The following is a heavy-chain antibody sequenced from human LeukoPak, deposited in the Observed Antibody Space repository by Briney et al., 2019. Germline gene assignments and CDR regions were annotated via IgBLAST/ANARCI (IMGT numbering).Heavy chain of an antibody. CDR1: GGSISSSSYY. J-gene: IGHJ4*02. CDR3: ARSFYSSSSQETDY. Sequence: PSETLSLTCTVSGGSISSSSYYWGWIRQPPGKGLEWIGSIYYSGSTYDNPSLKSRVTISVDTSKNQFSLKLSSVTAADTAVYYCARSFYSSSSQETDYWGQGTLVTVSS. CDR2: IYYSGST. V-gene: IGHV4-39*01. D-gene: IGHD6-6*01.